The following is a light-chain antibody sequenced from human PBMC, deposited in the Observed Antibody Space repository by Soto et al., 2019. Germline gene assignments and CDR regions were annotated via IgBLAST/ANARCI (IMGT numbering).Light chain of an antibody. V-gene: IGKV3-15*01. CDR3: QQYNNWPPIT. CDR2: TAS. Sequence: VRTHSPDSRAVSLVEVATLSCTASQSVSSYLAWYQQKPGQAPRLLIYTASTRAPGIPARFSGSGSGTEFTLTISSLQSDDFAVYYCQQYNNWPPITFGQGTRLEIK. J-gene: IGKJ5*01. CDR1: QSVSSY.